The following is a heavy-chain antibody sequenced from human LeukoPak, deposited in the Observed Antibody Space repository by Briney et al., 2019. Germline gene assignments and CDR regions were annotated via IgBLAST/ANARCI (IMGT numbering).Heavy chain of an antibody. D-gene: IGHD3-10*01. CDR3: ARESTPLWFGELHNYYYYYYMDV. V-gene: IGHV4-4*07. Sequence: SETLSLTCAIYGGSFSGYYWSWIRQSPGKGLEWIGRIYTSGSTNYNPSLKSRVTMSVDTSKNQFSLKLSSVTAADTAVYYCARESTPLWFGELHNYYYYYYMDVWGKGTTVTISS. CDR2: IYTSGST. J-gene: IGHJ6*03. CDR1: GGSFSGYY.